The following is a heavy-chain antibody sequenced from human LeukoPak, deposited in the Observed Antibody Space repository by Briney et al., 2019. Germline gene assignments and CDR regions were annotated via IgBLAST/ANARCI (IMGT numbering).Heavy chain of an antibody. CDR2: ISYDGSNK. J-gene: IGHJ4*02. D-gene: IGHD2-2*01. Sequence: GGSLRLSCAASGFTFSSYAMHWVRQAPGKGLEWVAVISYDGSNKYYADSVKGRFTISRDNSKNTLYLQMNILRAEDTAVYYCARDPGSQLLSYGEAFAYWGQGTLVTASS. CDR1: GFTFSSYA. CDR3: ARDPGSQLLSYGEAFAY. V-gene: IGHV3-30*04.